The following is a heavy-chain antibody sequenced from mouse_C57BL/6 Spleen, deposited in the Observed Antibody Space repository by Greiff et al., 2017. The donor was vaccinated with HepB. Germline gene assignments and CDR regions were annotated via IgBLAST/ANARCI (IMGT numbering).Heavy chain of an antibody. J-gene: IGHJ4*01. Sequence: DVKLQESGGGLVQPGGSLKLSCAASGFTFSDYYMYWVRQTPEKRLEWVAYISNGGGSTYYPDTVKGRFTISRDNAKNTLYLQMIRLKSEDAAMYYCAREWCGSSRDYYAMDYWGQGTSVTVSS. CDR2: ISNGGGST. CDR3: AREWCGSSRDYYAMDY. CDR1: GFTFSDYY. D-gene: IGHD1-1*01. V-gene: IGHV5-12*01.